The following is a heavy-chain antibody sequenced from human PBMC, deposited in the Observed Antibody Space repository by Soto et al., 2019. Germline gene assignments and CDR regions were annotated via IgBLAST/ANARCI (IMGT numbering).Heavy chain of an antibody. V-gene: IGHV5-51*01. CDR3: ARLDSGSYPYYYYYGMDV. J-gene: IGHJ6*02. CDR2: IYPGDSDT. Sequence: GESLKISCKGSGYSFTSYWIGWVRQMPGKGLEWMGIIYPGDSDTRYSPSFQGQVTISADKSISTAYLQWSSLKASDTAMYYCARLDSGSYPYYYYYGMDVWGQGTTVTVSS. CDR1: GYSFTSYW. D-gene: IGHD1-26*01.